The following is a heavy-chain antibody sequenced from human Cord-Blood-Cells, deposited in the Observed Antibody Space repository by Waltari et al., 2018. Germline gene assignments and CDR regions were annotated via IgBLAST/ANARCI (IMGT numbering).Heavy chain of an antibody. J-gene: IGHJ2*01. CDR3: ARGQQLVDWYFDL. V-gene: IGHV4-38-2*02. Sequence: QVQLQESGPGLLKPSETLSLTSPVSGYSISSGSYWGWIRQPPGKGLEWIGSIYHIGSTYYNPSLKSRVTISVDTSKNQFSLKLSSVTAADTAVYYCARGQQLVDWYFDLWGRGTLVTVSS. CDR1: GYSISSGSY. D-gene: IGHD6-13*01. CDR2: IYHIGST.